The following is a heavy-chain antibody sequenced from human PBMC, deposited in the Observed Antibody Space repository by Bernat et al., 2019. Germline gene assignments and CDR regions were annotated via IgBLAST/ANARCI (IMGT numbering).Heavy chain of an antibody. D-gene: IGHD1-26*01. CDR3: ARGGCSGSYSY. V-gene: IGHV4-39*01. CDR1: GGSISSSSYY. Sequence: QLQLQESGPGLVKPSETLSLTCTVSGGSISSSSYYWGWIRQPPGKGLEWLGSIYYSGSTYYNPSLKSRVTISVDTSKNQFSLKLSTVTAADTAVYYCARGGCSGSYSYWGQGTLVTVSS. J-gene: IGHJ4*02. CDR2: IYYSGST.